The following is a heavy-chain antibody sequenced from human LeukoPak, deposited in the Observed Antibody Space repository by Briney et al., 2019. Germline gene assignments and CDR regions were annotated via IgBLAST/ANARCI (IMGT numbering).Heavy chain of an antibody. CDR1: GFTFDDYA. V-gene: IGHV3-9*01. CDR3: AKDLRNYYGSGSIVDY. CDR2: ISWNSGTK. Sequence: SGGSLRLSCVASGFTFDDYAMHWVRQAPGKGLEWVSGISWNSGTKGYADSVKGRFTISRDDAKNSLYLQTNSLRPEDTALYYCAKDLRNYYGSGSIVDYWGQGTLVTVSS. J-gene: IGHJ4*02. D-gene: IGHD3-10*01.